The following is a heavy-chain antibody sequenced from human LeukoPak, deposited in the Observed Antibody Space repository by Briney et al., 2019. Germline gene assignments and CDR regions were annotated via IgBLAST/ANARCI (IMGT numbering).Heavy chain of an antibody. D-gene: IGHD5-12*01. Sequence: ASVKVSCKASGYTFTNYDISWVRQATGQGLEWMGWMNPNSGNTGYAGKVQGRVTMTRDTSINTAYMELRSLRSEDTAVYYCARNSGLADCWGQGTLVTVSS. CDR2: MNPNSGNT. CDR1: GYTFTNYD. J-gene: IGHJ4*02. CDR3: ARNSGLADC. V-gene: IGHV1-8*01.